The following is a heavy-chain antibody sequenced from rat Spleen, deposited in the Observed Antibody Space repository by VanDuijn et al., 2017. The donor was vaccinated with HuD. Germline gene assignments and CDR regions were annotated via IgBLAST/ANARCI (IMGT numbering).Heavy chain of an antibody. CDR1: GFTFSPFA. J-gene: IGHJ2*01. D-gene: IGHD4-3*01. Sequence: EVQLVESGGGLVQPGRSLKLSCAASGFTFSPFAMAWVRQAPKKGLEWVATITSGGSNTYYPDSVKGRFTISRANSENTVYLQMNSLRSEDTATYYCAVAGYGYWGQGVMVTVSS. V-gene: IGHV5-29*01. CDR3: AVAGYGY. CDR2: ITSGGSNT.